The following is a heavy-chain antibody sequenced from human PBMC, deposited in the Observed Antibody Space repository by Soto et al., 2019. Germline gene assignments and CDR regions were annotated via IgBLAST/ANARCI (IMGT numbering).Heavy chain of an antibody. J-gene: IGHJ4*02. CDR3: ANGAAGVEAHVI. CDR1: GYSFTSFG. V-gene: IGHV1-18*01. Sequence: ASVKVSCKASGYSFTSFGVNWVRQAPGQGLERMGWVNAYNGNTNYAQKFQGRVTLTADTSTSTAYMEVGSLRSDDTAVYYCANGAAGVEAHVIWGQGTLVTVYS. D-gene: IGHD6-25*01. CDR2: VNAYNGNT.